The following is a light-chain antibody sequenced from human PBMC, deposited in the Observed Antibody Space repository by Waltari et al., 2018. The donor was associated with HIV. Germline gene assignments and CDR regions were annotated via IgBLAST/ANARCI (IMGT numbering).Light chain of an antibody. CDR3: SSYAGSKNYV. Sequence: QSALTQPPSASGSPGQSVAISCTGTSNDVGGYDYVSWYQQHPGKAPKLIIYEVAKRPSGVPDRFSGTKSGNTASLTVSGLQTDDEAEYYCSSYAGSKNYVFGSGTKVTVL. V-gene: IGLV2-8*01. CDR1: SNDVGGYDY. J-gene: IGLJ1*01. CDR2: EVA.